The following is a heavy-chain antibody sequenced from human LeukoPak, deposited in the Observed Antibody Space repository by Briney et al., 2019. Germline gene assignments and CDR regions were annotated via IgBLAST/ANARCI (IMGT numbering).Heavy chain of an antibody. V-gene: IGHV4-59*01. CDR2: IYYSGST. Sequence: PSETLSLTCTVSGGSISSYYWSWIRQPPGKGLEWIGYIYYSGSTNYNPSLKSRVTISVDTSKNQFSLKLSSVTAADTAVYYCARDRGSSGWYEGDYWGQGTLVTVSS. D-gene: IGHD6-19*01. CDR1: GGSISSYY. CDR3: ARDRGSSGWYEGDY. J-gene: IGHJ4*02.